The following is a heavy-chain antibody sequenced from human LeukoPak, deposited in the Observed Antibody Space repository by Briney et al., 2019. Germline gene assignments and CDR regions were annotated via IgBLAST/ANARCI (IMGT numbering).Heavy chain of an antibody. CDR3: ARQWGRGSGSYLGY. V-gene: IGHV5-51*01. CDR2: IYPGDSDT. D-gene: IGHD3-10*01. J-gene: IGHJ4*02. CDR1: GYSFTSYW. Sequence: GESLKISCKGSGYSFTSYWIAWVRQMPGKGLEWMGVIYPGDSDTTYSPSFQGQVTISAGKSISNAYLQWSSLRASDTAMYYCARQWGRGSGSYLGYWGQGTLVTVSS.